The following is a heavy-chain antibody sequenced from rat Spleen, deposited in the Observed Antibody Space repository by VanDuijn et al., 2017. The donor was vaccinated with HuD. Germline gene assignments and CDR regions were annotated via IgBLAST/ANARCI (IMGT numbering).Heavy chain of an antibody. Sequence: EVQLVESDGGLVHPGRSLKLSCVTSGFTFNYYWMTWIRQAPGKGLEWVASITNAAGKVHYPDSVKGRFTISRDTAQNTLYLQMNSPTSEDTATYYCTRGGYFRHWGQGVMVTVSS. CDR2: ITNAAGKV. D-gene: IGHD2-5*01. J-gene: IGHJ2*01. V-gene: IGHV5-31*01. CDR3: TRGGYFRH. CDR1: GFTFNYYW.